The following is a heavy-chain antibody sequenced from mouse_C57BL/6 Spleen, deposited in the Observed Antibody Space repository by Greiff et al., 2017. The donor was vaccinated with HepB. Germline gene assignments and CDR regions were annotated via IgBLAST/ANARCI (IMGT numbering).Heavy chain of an antibody. J-gene: IGHJ1*03. CDR1: GFTFSDYY. D-gene: IGHD2-4*01. CDR3: ARDGGLRRDWYFDV. CDR2: INYDGSST. V-gene: IGHV5-16*01. Sequence: EVMLVESEGGLVQPGSSMKLSCTASGFTFSDYYMAWVRQVPEKGLEWVANINYDGSSTYYLDSLKSRFIISRDNAKNILYLQMSSLKSEDTATYYCARDGGLRRDWYFDVWGTGTTVTVSS.